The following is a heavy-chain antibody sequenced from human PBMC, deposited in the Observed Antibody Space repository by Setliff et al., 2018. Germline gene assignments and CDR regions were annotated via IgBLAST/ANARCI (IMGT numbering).Heavy chain of an antibody. D-gene: IGHD2-15*01. CDR2: INTNTGNP. Sequence: ASVKDSCKASGYTFTSYAMNWVRQAPGQGLEWMGWINTNTGNPTYAQGFTGRFVFSLDTSVSTAYLQISSLKAEDTAVYYCARDNRGYAWDYYYYMDVWGKGTTVTVSS. J-gene: IGHJ6*03. CDR3: ARDNRGYAWDYYYYMDV. V-gene: IGHV7-4-1*02. CDR1: GYTFTSYA.